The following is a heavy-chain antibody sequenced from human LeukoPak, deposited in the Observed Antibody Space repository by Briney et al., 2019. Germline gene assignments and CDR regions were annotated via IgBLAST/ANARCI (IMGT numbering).Heavy chain of an antibody. CDR1: GFTFSNYW. V-gene: IGHV3-7*01. Sequence: GGSLRLSCAAAGFTFSNYWMNWVRQAPGKGLEWVANIKQDGSEKYYVDSVKGRFTISRDNAKNSLYLQMNSQRAEDTAVYYCARDKQQLVFDYWGQGTLVTVSS. CDR2: IKQDGSEK. D-gene: IGHD6-13*01. CDR3: ARDKQQLVFDY. J-gene: IGHJ4*02.